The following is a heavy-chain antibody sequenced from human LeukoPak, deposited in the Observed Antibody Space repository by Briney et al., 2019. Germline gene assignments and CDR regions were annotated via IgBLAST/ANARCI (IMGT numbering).Heavy chain of an antibody. V-gene: IGHV4-39*01. Sequence: YSWGWIRQPPGKGLEWIGNIYYGGTTYYNSSLKSRVTISVDTSKNQISLKLSSVTASDTSIYYCSSTRLGYSGGWHWGQGTLVAVSS. D-gene: IGHD6-19*01. CDR1: YS. J-gene: IGHJ4*02. CDR2: IYYGGTT. CDR3: SSTRLGYSGGWH.